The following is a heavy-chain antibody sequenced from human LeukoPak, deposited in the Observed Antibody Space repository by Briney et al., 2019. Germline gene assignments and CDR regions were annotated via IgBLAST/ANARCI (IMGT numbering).Heavy chain of an antibody. Sequence: PSETLSLTCAVYGGSFSGYYWSWIRRPPGKGLEWIGEINHSGSTNYNPSLKSRVTISVDTSKNQFSLKLSSVTAADTAVYYCARVKGNFDYWGQGTLVTVSS. D-gene: IGHD3-10*01. V-gene: IGHV4-34*01. J-gene: IGHJ4*02. CDR2: INHSGST. CDR3: ARVKGNFDY. CDR1: GGSFSGYY.